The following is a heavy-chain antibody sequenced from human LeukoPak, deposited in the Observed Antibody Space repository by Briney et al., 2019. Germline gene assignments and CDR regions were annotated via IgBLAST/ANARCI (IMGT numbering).Heavy chain of an antibody. V-gene: IGHV3-7*01. CDR3: ARAIADSQYYFDY. Sequence: GGSLRLSCAASGFTFSSYWMTWVRQAPGKGLEWVANIKQDGSEKYYVDSVKGRFTISRDNAKNSLYLQMNSLRAEDTAVYYCARAIADSQYYFDYWGQGTLVTVSS. D-gene: IGHD6-13*01. J-gene: IGHJ4*02. CDR2: IKQDGSEK. CDR1: GFTFSSYW.